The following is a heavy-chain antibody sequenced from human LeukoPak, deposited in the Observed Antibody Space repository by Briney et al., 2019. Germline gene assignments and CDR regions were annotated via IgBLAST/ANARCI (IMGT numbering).Heavy chain of an antibody. Sequence: GGSLRLSCAASGFTFSSYAMSWVRQAPGKGLEWVSVISGSGGSTYYADSVKGRFTISRDNSKNTLYLQMNSLRAEDTAVYYRAKGVSMVRGVPFDPWGQGTLVTVSS. CDR2: ISGSGGST. J-gene: IGHJ5*02. CDR1: GFTFSSYA. CDR3: AKGVSMVRGVPFDP. V-gene: IGHV3-23*01. D-gene: IGHD3-10*01.